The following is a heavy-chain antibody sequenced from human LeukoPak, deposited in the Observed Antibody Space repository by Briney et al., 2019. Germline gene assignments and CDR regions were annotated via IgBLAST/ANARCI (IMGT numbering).Heavy chain of an antibody. Sequence: PGGSLRLSCAASGFTFSSYWMHWVRQAPGKGLVWVSRINSDGSSTSYADSVKGRFTISRDNAKNTLYLQMNSLRAEDTAVYYCARGGDGYNYPYYFDYWGQGTLVTVSS. CDR3: ARGGDGYNYPYYFDY. V-gene: IGHV3-74*01. CDR1: GFTFSSYW. J-gene: IGHJ4*02. CDR2: INSDGSST. D-gene: IGHD5-24*01.